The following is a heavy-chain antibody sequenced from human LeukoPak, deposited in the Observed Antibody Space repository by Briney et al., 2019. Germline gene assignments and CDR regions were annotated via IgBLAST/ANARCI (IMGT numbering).Heavy chain of an antibody. D-gene: IGHD3-22*01. Sequence: GGSLRLSCAASGFTFSSYGMHWVRQASGKGLEWVAFIRYDGSGKYYADSVKGRFTISRDNSKSTLYLQMNSLRAEDTAVYYCAKGSKAVVFTRDHYMDVWGKGTTVTFSS. J-gene: IGHJ6*03. CDR2: IRYDGSGK. CDR3: AKGSKAVVFTRDHYMDV. V-gene: IGHV3-30*02. CDR1: GFTFSSYG.